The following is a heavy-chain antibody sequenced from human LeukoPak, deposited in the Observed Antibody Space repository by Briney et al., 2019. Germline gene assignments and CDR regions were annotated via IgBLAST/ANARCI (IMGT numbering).Heavy chain of an antibody. D-gene: IGHD2/OR15-2a*01. CDR3: ARQIGGEGYFDY. V-gene: IGHV4-59*01. CDR1: VDSISGYY. J-gene: IGHJ4*02. Sequence: PSETLSLTCTVSVDSISGYYWSWIRQPPGKGLEWIGYMYYSGNTNYNPSLKSRLTTSLDTSKNQFSLKLSSVTAADTAVYYCARQIGGEGYFDYWGQGTLVTVSS. CDR2: MYYSGNT.